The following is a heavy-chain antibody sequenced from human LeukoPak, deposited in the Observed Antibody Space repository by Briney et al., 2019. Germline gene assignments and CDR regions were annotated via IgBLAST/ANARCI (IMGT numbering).Heavy chain of an antibody. D-gene: IGHD1-14*01. V-gene: IGHV3-74*01. CDR3: AREAEEAFDI. J-gene: IGHJ3*02. Sequence: GGSLRLSCAASGFTFSSYWLHWVRQAPGKGLVWVSRINGDERSTNYADSVKGRFTISRDKAKNTVDLEMNSLRAEATAVYFCAREAEEAFDIWGQGTMVTVSS. CDR1: GFTFSSYW. CDR2: INGDERST.